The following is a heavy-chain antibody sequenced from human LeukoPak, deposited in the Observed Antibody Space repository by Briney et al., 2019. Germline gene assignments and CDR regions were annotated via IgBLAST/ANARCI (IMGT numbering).Heavy chain of an antibody. V-gene: IGHV4-39*01. J-gene: IGHJ5*02. Sequence: PSETLSLTCTVSGGSISSSSYYWGWIRQPPGKGLEWIGSIYYSGSTYYNPSLKSRVTISVDTSKNQFSLKLSSVTAADTAVYYCASGGGFGTGRWFDPWGQGTLVTVSS. CDR2: IYYSGST. CDR1: GGSISSSSYY. CDR3: ASGGGFGTGRWFDP. D-gene: IGHD3-10*01.